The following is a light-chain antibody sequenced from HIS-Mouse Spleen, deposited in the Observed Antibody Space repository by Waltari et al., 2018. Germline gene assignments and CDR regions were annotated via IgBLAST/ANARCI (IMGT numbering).Light chain of an antibody. J-gene: IGLJ2*01. CDR3: SSYTSSSTFAV. CDR1: SSDVGGYNY. Sequence: QSALTQPASVSGSPGQSITISCTGTSSDVGGYNYVSWDQQHPGKAPKLMIYEVSKRRSGVSNRFLGTKSGYTASLAIVELQAEDEADYYCSSYTSSSTFAVFGGGTKLTVL. V-gene: IGLV2-14*01. CDR2: EVS.